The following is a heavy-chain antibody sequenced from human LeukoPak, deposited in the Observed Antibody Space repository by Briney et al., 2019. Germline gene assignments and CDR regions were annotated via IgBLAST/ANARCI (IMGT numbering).Heavy chain of an antibody. Sequence: GGSLRLSCAASGFTFSSYTMNWVRQAPGKGLEWVSSISSSSSHIYYADSVKGRFTISRDNAKNSLYLQMNSLRAEDTAVYYCARVVPGTGLFYWGQGTLVTVSS. D-gene: IGHD2-8*02. J-gene: IGHJ4*02. CDR3: ARVVPGTGLFY. CDR1: GFTFSSYT. CDR2: ISSSSSHI. V-gene: IGHV3-21*01.